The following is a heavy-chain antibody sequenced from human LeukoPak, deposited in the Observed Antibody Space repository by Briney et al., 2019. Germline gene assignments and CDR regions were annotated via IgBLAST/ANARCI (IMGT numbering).Heavy chain of an antibody. D-gene: IGHD1-26*01. CDR1: GASISGGTYY. V-gene: IGHV4-39*01. Sequence: SETLSLTCSVSGASISGGTYYWGWIRQPPGKGLEWIGSIYYTGSTYDNPSLKSRVTISVDTFKNQFSLKLSSVTAADTAVYYCARRGGSGRAFDYWGQGTLVTVSS. CDR3: ARRGGSGRAFDY. CDR2: IYYTGST. J-gene: IGHJ4*02.